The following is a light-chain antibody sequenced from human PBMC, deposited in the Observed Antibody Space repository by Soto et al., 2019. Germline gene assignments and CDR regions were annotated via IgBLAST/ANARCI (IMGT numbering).Light chain of an antibody. J-gene: IGKJ4*01. CDR2: ATS. CDR3: QQTSSYIPT. Sequence: DIQMTQSPSSLSASIGDRITITCRASQSISTSISWFQHKPGKAPKLLIYATSFLQSGVPSRFSGGGHGTDFTFTISSLQPEDFATYFCQQTSSYIPTFGGGTKVDIK. CDR1: QSISTS. V-gene: IGKV1-39*01.